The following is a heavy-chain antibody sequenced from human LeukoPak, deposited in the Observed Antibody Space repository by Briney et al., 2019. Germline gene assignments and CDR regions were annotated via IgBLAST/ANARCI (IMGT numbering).Heavy chain of an antibody. J-gene: IGHJ4*02. V-gene: IGHV1-18*01. CDR1: GYTFTSYG. CDR2: ISAYNGNT. CDR3: ARGRYDSSGYTYYFDY. D-gene: IGHD3-22*01. Sequence: ASVKVCCKASGYTFTSYGISWGRQAPGQGLEWMGWISAYNGNTNYAQKLQGRVTMTTDTSTSTAYMELRSLRSDDTAVYYCARGRYDSSGYTYYFDYWGQGTLVTVSS.